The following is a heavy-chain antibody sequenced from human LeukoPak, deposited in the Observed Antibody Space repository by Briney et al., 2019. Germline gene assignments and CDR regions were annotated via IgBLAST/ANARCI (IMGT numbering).Heavy chain of an antibody. V-gene: IGHV1-69*05. CDR2: IIPIFGTA. CDR3: ARDSSSESFYYMDV. D-gene: IGHD6-6*01. CDR1: GGIFSNYA. Sequence: ASVKVSCXASGGIFSNYAFSWVRQAPGQGLEWMGGIIPIFGTANYAQKFQGRVTIITDESTSTAYMELSSLRSEDTAIYYCARDSSSESFYYMDVWGKGTTVTVSS. J-gene: IGHJ6*03.